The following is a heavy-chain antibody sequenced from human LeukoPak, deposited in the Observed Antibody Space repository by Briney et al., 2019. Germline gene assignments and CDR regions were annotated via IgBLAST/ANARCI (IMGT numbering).Heavy chain of an antibody. J-gene: IGHJ3*02. V-gene: IGHV1-46*01. CDR3: ARERSDFPDTYYYDSSGYLLGLRRSDAFDI. D-gene: IGHD3-22*01. CDR1: GYTFTSYY. CDR2: INPSGGST. Sequence: ASVKVSCKASGYTFTSYYMHWVRQAPGQGLEWMGIINPSGGSTSYAQKFQGRVTMTRDTSTSTVYMELSSLRSEDTAVYYCARERSDFPDTYYYDSSGYLLGLRRSDAFDIWGQGTMVTVSS.